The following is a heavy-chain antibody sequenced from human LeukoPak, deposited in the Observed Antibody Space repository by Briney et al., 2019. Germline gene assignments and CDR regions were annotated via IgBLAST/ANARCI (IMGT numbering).Heavy chain of an antibody. J-gene: IGHJ4*02. Sequence: PSQTLSLTCAVSGGSISSGGYSWSWIRQPPGKGLEWIGYIYHSGSTNYNPSLKSRVTISVDTSKNQFSLKLSSVTAADTAVYYCARAAPSGIAAAGTNFDYWGQGTLVTVSS. CDR1: GGSISSGGYS. CDR2: IYHSGST. V-gene: IGHV4-30-2*01. CDR3: ARAAPSGIAAAGTNFDY. D-gene: IGHD6-13*01.